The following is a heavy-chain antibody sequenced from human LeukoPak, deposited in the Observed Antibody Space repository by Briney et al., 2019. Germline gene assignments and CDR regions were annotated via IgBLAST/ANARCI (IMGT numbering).Heavy chain of an antibody. CDR1: GFTFSSYI. Sequence: GGSLRLSCAASGFTFSSYIMNWVRQAPGKGLEWVSSISSSSSYIYYADSVKGRFTISRDNAKNSLYLQMNSLRAEDAAVYYCARGYDILTGYFYWGQGTLVTVSS. J-gene: IGHJ4*02. CDR2: ISSSSSYI. D-gene: IGHD3-9*01. V-gene: IGHV3-21*01. CDR3: ARGYDILTGYFY.